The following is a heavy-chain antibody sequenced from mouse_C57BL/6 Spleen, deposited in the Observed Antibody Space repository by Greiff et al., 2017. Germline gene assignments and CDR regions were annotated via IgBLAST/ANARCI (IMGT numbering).Heavy chain of an antibody. V-gene: IGHV1-81*01. D-gene: IGHD1-1*01. CDR2: IYPRSGTT. CDR1: GYTFTRYG. CDR3: ARGTTRYFDY. J-gene: IGHJ2*01. Sequence: QVQLKQSGAELARPGASVKLSCKASGYTFTRYGISWVKQRTGQGLEWIGEIYPRSGTTYYNEKFKGKATLTADKSSSTAYMELRSLTSEDSAVYFCARGTTRYFDYWGQGTTLTVSS.